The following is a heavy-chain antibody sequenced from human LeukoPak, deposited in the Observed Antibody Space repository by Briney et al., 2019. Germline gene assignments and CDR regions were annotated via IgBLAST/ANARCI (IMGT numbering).Heavy chain of an antibody. D-gene: IGHD6-19*01. CDR1: GFSISTYW. Sequence: PGGSLRLSCAASGFSISTYWMNWVRQAPGKGLEWVATIKQDGSETLYVDFVKGRFTMSRDNAKNSLYLQMNSLRAEDTAVYYCSGGSGSLTDYWGQRTLVTVSP. CDR3: SGGSGSLTDY. J-gene: IGHJ4*02. CDR2: IKQDGSET. V-gene: IGHV3-7*04.